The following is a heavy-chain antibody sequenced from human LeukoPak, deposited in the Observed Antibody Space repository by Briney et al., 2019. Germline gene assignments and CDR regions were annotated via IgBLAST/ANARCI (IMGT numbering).Heavy chain of an antibody. J-gene: IGHJ4*02. CDR2: IGAYNGNT. V-gene: IGHV1-18*01. CDR3: ARVWGMDDGGSCYHCFDY. D-gene: IGHD2-15*01. Sequence: ASVKVSCKASGYTFTSYGISWVRQAPGQGLEWMGWIGAYNGNTNYAHKLQGRVTMTTDTSTSTASMELRSLRTDDTAVYYCARVWGMDDGGSCYHCFDYWGQGTLVTVSS. CDR1: GYTFTSYG.